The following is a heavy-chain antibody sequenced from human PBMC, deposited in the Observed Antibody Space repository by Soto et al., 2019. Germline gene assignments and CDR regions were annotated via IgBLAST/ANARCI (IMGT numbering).Heavy chain of an antibody. J-gene: IGHJ6*02. CDR3: AKWGNDWGYYYYGMDV. V-gene: IGHV3-23*01. CDR2: ISDSGAST. D-gene: IGHD7-27*01. CDR1: GFTFSSYG. Sequence: GGSLRRSCAASGFTFSSYGMHWVRQAPGKGLEWVSGISDSGASTYYADSVKGRFTISRDNAKSTLYMQMNSLRAGDSAAYCCAKWGNDWGYYYYGMDVWVQGTTVIVSS.